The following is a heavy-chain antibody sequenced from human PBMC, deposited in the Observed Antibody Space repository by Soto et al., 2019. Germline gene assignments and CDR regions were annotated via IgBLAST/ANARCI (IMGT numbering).Heavy chain of an antibody. Sequence: QVQLVQSGAEVKRPGASVQLSCKASGYTFTKFNIHWLRQAPGHSLEWMGWINGGAGPMRSSQNFQDRLAITRDTSATTVYLKLSSLGSEDTAVYYCARARAIGPGGLTWFGPWGQGTPVTVSS. CDR2: INGGAGPM. V-gene: IGHV1-3*01. CDR1: GYTFTKFN. J-gene: IGHJ5*02. CDR3: ARARAIGPGGLTWFGP. D-gene: IGHD2-2*01.